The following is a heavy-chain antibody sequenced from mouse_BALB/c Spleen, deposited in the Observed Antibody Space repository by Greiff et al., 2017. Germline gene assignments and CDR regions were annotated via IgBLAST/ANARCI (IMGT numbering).Heavy chain of an antibody. Sequence: EVHLVESGGGLVKPGGSLKLSCAASGFTFSSYAMSWVRQSPEKRLEWVAEISSGGSYTYYPDTVTGRFTISRDNAKNTLYLEMSSLRSEDTAMYYCARPITTATFAYWGQGTLVTVSA. CDR2: ISSGGSYT. CDR1: GFTFSSYA. CDR3: ARPITTATFAY. D-gene: IGHD1-2*01. J-gene: IGHJ3*01. V-gene: IGHV5-9-4*01.